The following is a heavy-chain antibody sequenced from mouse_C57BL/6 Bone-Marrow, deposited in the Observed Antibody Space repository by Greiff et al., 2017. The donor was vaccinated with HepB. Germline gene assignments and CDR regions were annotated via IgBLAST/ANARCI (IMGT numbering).Heavy chain of an antibody. D-gene: IGHD1-1*01. J-gene: IGHJ4*01. CDR1: GFTFSDYY. Sequence: EVQLQESGGGLVQPGGSLKLSCAASGFTFSDYYMYWVRQTPEKRLEWVAYISNGGGSTYYPDTVKGRFTISRDNAKNTLYLQMSRLKSEDTAMYYCARKNYYGSSYVGAMDYWGQGTSVTVSS. CDR3: ARKNYYGSSYVGAMDY. CDR2: ISNGGGST. V-gene: IGHV5-12*01.